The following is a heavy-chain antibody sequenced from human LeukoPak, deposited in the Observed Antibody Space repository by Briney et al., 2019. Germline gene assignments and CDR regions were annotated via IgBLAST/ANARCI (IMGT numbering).Heavy chain of an antibody. CDR1: GFTFSSYG. V-gene: IGHV3-30*18. Sequence: PGGSLRLSCAASGFTFSSYGMHWVRQAPGKGLEWVAVISYDGSNKYYADSVKGRITISRDNSKNTLYLQMNSLRAEDTAVYYCAKDPSGSGSYVGYWGQGTLVTVSS. J-gene: IGHJ4*02. D-gene: IGHD3-10*01. CDR2: ISYDGSNK. CDR3: AKDPSGSGSYVGY.